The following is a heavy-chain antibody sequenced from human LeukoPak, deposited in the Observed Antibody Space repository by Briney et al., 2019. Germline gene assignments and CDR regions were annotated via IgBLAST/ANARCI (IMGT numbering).Heavy chain of an antibody. CDR1: GFTLSDYY. J-gene: IGHJ4*02. CDR2: ISSDSSHT. Sequence: GGSLRLSCAASGFTLSDYYLSWIRQAPGKGLEWISYISSDSSHTNYADSVKGRFTISRDNAKSSLYLQMNSLSAEDTAVYYCARDRYCSSASCYASGFHYWGQGMLVTVSS. D-gene: IGHD2-2*01. V-gene: IGHV3-11*06. CDR3: ARDRYCSSASCYASGFHY.